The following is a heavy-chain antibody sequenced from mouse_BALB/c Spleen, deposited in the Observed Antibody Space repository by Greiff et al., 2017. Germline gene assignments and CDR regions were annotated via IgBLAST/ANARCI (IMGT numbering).Heavy chain of an antibody. D-gene: IGHD4-1*01. Sequence: EVKLVESGGGLVKPGGSLKLSCAASGFTFSSYTMSWVRQTPEKRLEWVATISSGGSYTYYPDSVKGRFTISRDNAKNTLYLQMSSLKSEDTAMYYCTREGTGYAMDYWGQGTSVTVSS. J-gene: IGHJ4*01. CDR1: GFTFSSYT. CDR3: TREGTGYAMDY. V-gene: IGHV5-6-4*01. CDR2: ISSGGSYT.